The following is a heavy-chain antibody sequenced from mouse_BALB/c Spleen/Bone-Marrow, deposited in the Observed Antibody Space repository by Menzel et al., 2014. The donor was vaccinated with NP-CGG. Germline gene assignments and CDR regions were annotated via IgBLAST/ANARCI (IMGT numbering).Heavy chain of an antibody. CDR2: INSNGGST. D-gene: IGHD2-4*01. CDR3: ARDNYYDYDGFAY. V-gene: IGHV5-6-3*01. Sequence: DVHLVESGGGLVQPGGSLKISCAASGFTFSSYGMSWVRQTPDKRLDLVATINSNGGSTYYPDSVKGRFTISRDNAKNTLYLQMSSLKSEDTAIYYCARDNYYDYDGFAYWGQGTLVTVSA. CDR1: GFTFSSYG. J-gene: IGHJ3*01.